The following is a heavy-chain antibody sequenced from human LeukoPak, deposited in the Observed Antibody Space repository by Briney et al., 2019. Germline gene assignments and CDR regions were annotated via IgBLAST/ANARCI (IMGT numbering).Heavy chain of an antibody. J-gene: IGHJ4*02. CDR2: IYYSGST. CDR3: VRVVAISDYVWGSYRFDY. CDR1: GGSISSGDYY. V-gene: IGHV4-30-4*08. Sequence: SQTLSLTCTVSGGSISSGDYYWSWIRQPPGKGLEWIGYIYYSGSTYYNPSLKSRVTISVDTSKNQFSLKLSSVTAADTAVYYCVRVVAISDYVWGSYRFDYWGQGTLVTVSS. D-gene: IGHD3-16*02.